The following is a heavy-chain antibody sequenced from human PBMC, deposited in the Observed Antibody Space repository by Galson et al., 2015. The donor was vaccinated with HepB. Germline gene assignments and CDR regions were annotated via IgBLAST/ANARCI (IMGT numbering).Heavy chain of an antibody. CDR2: IKSKTDGGTT. Sequence: SLRLSCAASGFTFSNAWMSWVRQAPGKGLEWVGRIKSKTDGGTTDYAAPVKGRFTISRDDSKNTLYLRMNSLKTEDTAVYYCTTVIPPKYCSSTSCYLVDYWGQGTLVTVSS. CDR1: GFTFSNAW. D-gene: IGHD2-2*01. J-gene: IGHJ4*02. V-gene: IGHV3-15*01. CDR3: TTVIPPKYCSSTSCYLVDY.